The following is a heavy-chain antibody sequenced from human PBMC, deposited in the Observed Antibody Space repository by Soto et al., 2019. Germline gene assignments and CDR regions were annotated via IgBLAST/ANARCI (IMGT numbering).Heavy chain of an antibody. CDR1: GFTFSSYA. CDR3: ARDRGPGDTAMATGHYYGMDV. Sequence: PGGVLRLSCAASGFTFSSYAMHWVRQAPGKGLEWVAVISYDGSNKYYADSVKGRFTISRDNSKNTLYLQMNSLRAEDTAVYYCARDRGPGDTAMATGHYYGMDVWGQGTTVTVSS. V-gene: IGHV3-30-3*01. D-gene: IGHD5-18*01. CDR2: ISYDGSNK. J-gene: IGHJ6*02.